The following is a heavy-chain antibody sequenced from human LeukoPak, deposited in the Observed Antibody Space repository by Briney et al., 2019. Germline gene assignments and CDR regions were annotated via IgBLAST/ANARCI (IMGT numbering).Heavy chain of an antibody. D-gene: IGHD2-8*01. CDR2: IQYDGSNE. V-gene: IGHV3-30*02. J-gene: IGHJ6*03. CDR3: AKDRCSNGIGCYYYYMDV. Sequence: PSGTLSLTCAVSGGSISSSNWWSWVRQAPGKGLEWVAYIQYDGSNEQYADSVKGRFSISRDSSKNILYLQMNSLRAEDTAVYYCAKDRCSNGIGCYYYYMDVWGKGTTVTISS. CDR1: GGSISSSN.